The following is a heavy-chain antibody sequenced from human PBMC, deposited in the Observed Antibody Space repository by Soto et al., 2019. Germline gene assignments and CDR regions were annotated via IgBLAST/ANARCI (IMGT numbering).Heavy chain of an antibody. V-gene: IGHV3-30*18. CDR1: GFVFADYG. CDR2: ISFDGTNK. J-gene: IGHJ6*02. D-gene: IGHD2-8*01. Sequence: GGSLRLSCAASGFVFADYGVHWVRQAPGKGLEWVAVISFDGTNKFYADSVKGRFTISRDNSNNTLYLQMSSLRTEDTAVYYCAKDNLYPVVSYFYYGLDVWGQGTTVTVYS. CDR3: AKDNLYPVVSYFYYGLDV.